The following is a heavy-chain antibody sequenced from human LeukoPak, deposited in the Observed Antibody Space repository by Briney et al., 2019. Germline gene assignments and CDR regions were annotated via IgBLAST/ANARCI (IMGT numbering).Heavy chain of an antibody. J-gene: IGHJ5*02. CDR2: MNPNSGNT. V-gene: IGHV1-8*02. D-gene: IGHD6-6*01. CDR1: GYTFTSYA. Sequence: ASVKVSCKASGYTFTSYAMHWVRQAPGQRLEWMGWMNPNSGNTGYAQKFQGRVTMTRNTSISTAYMELSSLRSEDTAVYYCARAQGVIAASGGDPWGQGTLVTVSS. CDR3: ARAQGVIAASGGDP.